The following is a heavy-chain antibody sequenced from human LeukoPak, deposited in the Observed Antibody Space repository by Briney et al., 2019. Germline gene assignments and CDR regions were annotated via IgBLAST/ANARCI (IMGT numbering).Heavy chain of an antibody. Sequence: SETLSLTCTVSGGSISSYYWSWIRQPPGKGLEWIGYIYYSGTTNHNPSLKSRVTISVDTSKNQFSLKLSSVTAADTAVYYCARWSSNYYDTSGRRFDPWGQGTLVTVSS. D-gene: IGHD3-22*01. CDR3: ARWSSNYYDTSGRRFDP. V-gene: IGHV4-59*01. CDR1: GGSISSYY. CDR2: IYYSGTT. J-gene: IGHJ5*02.